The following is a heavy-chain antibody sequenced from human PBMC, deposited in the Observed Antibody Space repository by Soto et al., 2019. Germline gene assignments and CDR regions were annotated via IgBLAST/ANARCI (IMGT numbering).Heavy chain of an antibody. CDR1: GFTFSSCS. Sequence: EVQLVESGGGLVQPGGSLRLSCAASGFTFSSCSMTWVRQAPGKGLEWVSYISSSSSTIYYADSVKGRFTISRDNAKNSLYLQMNSLTDEDTAVYYCARGGNFYGWYFDRWGRGTLVTVSS. J-gene: IGHJ2*01. V-gene: IGHV3-48*02. CDR2: ISSSSSTI. CDR3: ARGGNFYGWYFDR. D-gene: IGHD4-17*01.